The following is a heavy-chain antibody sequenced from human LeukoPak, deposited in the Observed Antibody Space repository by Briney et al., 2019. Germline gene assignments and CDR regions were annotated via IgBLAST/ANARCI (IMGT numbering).Heavy chain of an antibody. CDR3: ARQGDSSSTPIFDY. CDR1: GGSVSSGSYY. J-gene: IGHJ4*02. D-gene: IGHD6-6*01. Sequence: SETLSLTCTVSGGSVSSGSYYWSWIRQPPGKGLEWIGSIYYSGSTYYNPSLKSRVTISVDTSKNQFSLKLSSVTAADTAVYYCARQGDSSSTPIFDYWGQGTLVTVSS. V-gene: IGHV4-39*01. CDR2: IYYSGST.